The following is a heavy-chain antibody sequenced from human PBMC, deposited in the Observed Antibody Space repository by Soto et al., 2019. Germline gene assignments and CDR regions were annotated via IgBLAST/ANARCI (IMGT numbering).Heavy chain of an antibody. CDR3: AREGNYDSSGYYRYFDY. CDR2: IWYDGSNK. Sequence: GGSLRLSCAASGFTFSSYGMHWVRQAPGKGLEWVAVIWYDGSNKYYADSVKGRFTISRDNSKNTLYLQMNSLRAEDTAGYYCAREGNYDSSGYYRYFDYWGQGTLVTVSS. J-gene: IGHJ4*02. V-gene: IGHV3-33*01. CDR1: GFTFSSYG. D-gene: IGHD3-22*01.